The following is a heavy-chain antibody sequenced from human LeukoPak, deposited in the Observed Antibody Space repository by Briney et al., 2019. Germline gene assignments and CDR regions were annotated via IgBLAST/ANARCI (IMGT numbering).Heavy chain of an antibody. CDR2: ISSSSSYI. CDR1: GFTFSSYS. J-gene: IGHJ4*02. CDR3: AKNPFIPPGYYYDSSGPYYFDY. V-gene: IGHV3-21*01. Sequence: GGSLRLSCAASGFTFSSYSMNWVRQAPGKGLEWVSSISSSSSYIYYADSVKGRFTISRDNAKNSLYLQMNSLRAEDTAVYYCAKNPFIPPGYYYDSSGPYYFDYWGQGTLVTVSS. D-gene: IGHD3-22*01.